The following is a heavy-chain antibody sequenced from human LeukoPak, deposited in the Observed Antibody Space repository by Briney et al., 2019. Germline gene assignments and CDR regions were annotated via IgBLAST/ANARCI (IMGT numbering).Heavy chain of an antibody. Sequence: ASVKVSCKASGYTFTSYDINWVRQATGQGLEWMGWMNPNSGNTGYAQKFQGRVTMTRNTSISTAYMELSSLRSEDTAVYYCARVVDTAMVIVDAFDIWGQGTMVTVSS. CDR2: MNPNSGNT. CDR1: GYTFTSYD. V-gene: IGHV1-8*01. D-gene: IGHD5-18*01. CDR3: ARVVDTAMVIVDAFDI. J-gene: IGHJ3*02.